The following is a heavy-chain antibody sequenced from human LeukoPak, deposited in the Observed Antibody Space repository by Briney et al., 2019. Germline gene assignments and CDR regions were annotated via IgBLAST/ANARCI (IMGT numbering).Heavy chain of an antibody. V-gene: IGHV4-31*03. CDR2: IYYSGST. Sequence: SQTLSLTCTVSGGSISSGGYYWSWIRQHPGKGLEWIGYIYYSGSTYYNPSLKSRVTISVDTSKNQFSLKLSPVTAADTAVYYCARGISDYGDYFDYWGREPWSPSPQ. CDR1: GGSISSGGYY. J-gene: IGHJ4*02. D-gene: IGHD4-17*01. CDR3: ARGISDYGDYFDY.